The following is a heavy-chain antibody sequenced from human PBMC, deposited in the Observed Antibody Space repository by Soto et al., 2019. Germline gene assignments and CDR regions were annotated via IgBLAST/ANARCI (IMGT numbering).Heavy chain of an antibody. CDR1: GYTLTTYY. V-gene: IGHV1-46*01. D-gene: IGHD6-19*01. CDR3: ARTEQCFVPPFGY. J-gene: IGHJ4*02. CDR2: IDPSGGST. Sequence: ASVKVSCKASGYTLTTYYMHWVRQAPGQGLEWVGIIDPSGGSTSYAQKFQGRVTMTRDTSTSTVYMELSSLRSEDTAIYYCARTEQCFVPPFGYRRQGTLFTVSS.